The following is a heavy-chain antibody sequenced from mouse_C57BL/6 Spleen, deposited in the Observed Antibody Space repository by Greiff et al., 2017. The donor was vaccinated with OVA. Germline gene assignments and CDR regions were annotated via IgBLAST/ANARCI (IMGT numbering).Heavy chain of an antibody. V-gene: IGHV1-15*01. CDR1: GYTFTDYE. J-gene: IGHJ2*01. D-gene: IGHD1-1*01. Sequence: QVQLQQSGAELVRPGASVTLSCKASGYTFTDYEMHWVKQTPVHGLEWIGAIDPETGGTAYHQKFKGKAILTADNSSSTAYMELRSLPSEDSAVYYCTRKGANYYGITARGQGTTHTVAS. CDR3: TRKGANYYGITA. CDR2: IDPETGGT.